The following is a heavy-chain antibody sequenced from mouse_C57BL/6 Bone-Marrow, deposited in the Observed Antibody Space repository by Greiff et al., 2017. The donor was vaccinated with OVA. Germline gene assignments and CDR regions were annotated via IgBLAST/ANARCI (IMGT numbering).Heavy chain of an antibody. CDR3: ARRAYYRNPYAMDY. CDR2: IYPRSGNT. Sequence: QVQLKESGAELARPGASVKLSCKASGYTFTSYGISWVKQRTGQGLEWIGEIYPRSGNTYYNEKFKGKATLTADKSSSTAYMELRSLTSEDSAVYFWARRAYYRNPYAMDYWGQGTSVTVSS. D-gene: IGHD2-5*01. CDR1: GYTFTSYG. V-gene: IGHV1-81*01. J-gene: IGHJ4*01.